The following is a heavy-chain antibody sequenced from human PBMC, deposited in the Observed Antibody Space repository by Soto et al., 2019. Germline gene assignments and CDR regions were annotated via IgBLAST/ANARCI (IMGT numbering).Heavy chain of an antibody. J-gene: IGHJ5*02. V-gene: IGHV4-30-2*01. CDR2: IYHSGST. Sequence: SETLSLTCAVSGGSISSGGYSWSWIRQPPGKGLEWIGYIYHSGSTYYNPSLKSRVTISVDRSKNQFSLKLSSVTAADTAVYYCARAQYYYDSSGYSCWFDPWGQGTPVTVSS. D-gene: IGHD3-22*01. CDR3: ARAQYYYDSSGYSCWFDP. CDR1: GGSISSGGYS.